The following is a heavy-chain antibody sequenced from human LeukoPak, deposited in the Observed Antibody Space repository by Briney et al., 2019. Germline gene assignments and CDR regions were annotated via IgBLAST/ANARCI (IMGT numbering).Heavy chain of an antibody. V-gene: IGHV4-59*01. CDR1: GGSISSYY. D-gene: IGHD5-12*01. J-gene: IGHJ4*02. Sequence: SETLSLTCTVSGGSISSYYWSWIRQPPGKGLEWIGYIYYSGSTNYNPSLKSRVTISVDTSKNQFSLKLSSVTAADTAVDYCARDSGYERGRLDYWGQGTLVTVSS. CDR2: IYYSGST. CDR3: ARDSGYERGRLDY.